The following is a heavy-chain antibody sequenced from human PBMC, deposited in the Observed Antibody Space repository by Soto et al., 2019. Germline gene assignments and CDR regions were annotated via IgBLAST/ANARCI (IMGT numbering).Heavy chain of an antibody. D-gene: IGHD1-26*01. J-gene: IGHJ4*02. CDR1: GGSISSYY. CDR2: IYYSGST. V-gene: IGHV4-59*08. CDR3: ARHGGGSYLLDY. Sequence: SETLSLTCTVSGGSISSYYWSWIRQPPGKGLEWIGYIYYSGSTNYNPSLKSRVTISVDTTKNQFSLKLSSVTAADTAVYYCARHGGGSYLLDYWGQGTLVTVSS.